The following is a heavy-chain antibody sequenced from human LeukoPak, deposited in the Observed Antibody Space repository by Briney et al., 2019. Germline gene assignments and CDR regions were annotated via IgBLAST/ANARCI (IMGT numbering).Heavy chain of an antibody. D-gene: IGHD5-18*01. V-gene: IGHV3-23*01. CDR3: ARGGSGYSYGKIDS. J-gene: IGHJ4*02. CDR1: GFTFSSYG. CDR2: ISGSGGST. Sequence: GGSLRLSCAASGFTFSSYGMSWVRQAPGKGLEWVSAISGSGGSTYYADSVKGRFTISRDNSKNTLYLQMNSPRAEDTAVYYCARGGSGYSYGKIDSWGQGILVTVSS.